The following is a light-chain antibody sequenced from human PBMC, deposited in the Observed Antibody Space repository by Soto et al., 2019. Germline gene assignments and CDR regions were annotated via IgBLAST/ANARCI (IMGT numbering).Light chain of an antibody. CDR2: GAS. CDR3: QQYSTSPRMYT. V-gene: IGKV3-20*01. J-gene: IGKJ2*01. Sequence: IVLTQSPGTLSLYPGERAALSCRASQSVSSTFLAWYQQKPGQAPRLLIYGASNRATGIPDRFSGSGSGTDFTLTISRLEPEDFAVYYCQQYSTSPRMYTFGQGTKLEIK. CDR1: QSVSSTF.